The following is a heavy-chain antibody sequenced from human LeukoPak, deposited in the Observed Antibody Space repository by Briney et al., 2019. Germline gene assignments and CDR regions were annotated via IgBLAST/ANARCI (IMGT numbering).Heavy chain of an antibody. CDR2: IYFGGTT. D-gene: IGHD5/OR15-5a*01. V-gene: IGHV3-53*01. Sequence: GGSLRLSCAASGFTVSSNYMTWVRQAPGQGLEWVSVIYFGGTTYYADSVKGRFTISRDNSKNTVCLQMNSLRVEDTAVYYCARGDGVYVYWGQGTLVTVSS. J-gene: IGHJ4*02. CDR1: GFTVSSNY. CDR3: ARGDGVYVY.